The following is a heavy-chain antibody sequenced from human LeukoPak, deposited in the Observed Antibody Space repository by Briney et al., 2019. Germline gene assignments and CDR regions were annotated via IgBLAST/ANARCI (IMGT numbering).Heavy chain of an antibody. V-gene: IGHV3-7*01. J-gene: IGHJ4*02. CDR2: IKQDGNEK. CDR3: ATDGSPFDN. Sequence: AGGSLRLSCAASGFTFTSYWMSWVRQPPGKGLEWVANIKQDGNEKYYLDSVKGRFTISRDNAKNSLYLRMDSLRAEDTAVYYCATDGSPFDNWGQGTLVTVSS. CDR1: GFTFTSYW.